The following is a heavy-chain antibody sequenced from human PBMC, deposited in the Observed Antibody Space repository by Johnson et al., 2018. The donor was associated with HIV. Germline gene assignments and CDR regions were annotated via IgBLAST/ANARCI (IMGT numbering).Heavy chain of an antibody. Sequence: EVQLVESGGGVVQPGKSLRLSCVASGLSFSNFGIHWVRQAPGKGPEWVSAISGSGGSTYYAAPVKGRFTISRDNSKNTLYLQLNSLVAEDTAVYYCARGNVGGFDLWGQGTTVTVSS. CDR2: ISGSGGST. CDR1: GLSFSNFG. D-gene: IGHD1-26*01. CDR3: ARGNVGGFDL. J-gene: IGHJ3*01. V-gene: IGHV3-23*04.